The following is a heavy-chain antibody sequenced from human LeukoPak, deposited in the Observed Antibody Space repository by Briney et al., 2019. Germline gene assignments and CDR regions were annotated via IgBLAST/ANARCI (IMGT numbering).Heavy chain of an antibody. Sequence: SETLSLTCAVYGGSFSGYYWSWIRQPPGKGLEWIGEINHSGSTNYNPSLKSRVTISVDTSKNQFSLKLSSVTAADTAVYYCAKDPTHFRVWDDYDTNILSHWGQGTLVTASS. CDR3: AKDPTHFRVWDDYDTNILSH. V-gene: IGHV4-34*01. J-gene: IGHJ4*02. CDR2: INHSGST. D-gene: IGHD4/OR15-4a*01. CDR1: GGSFSGYY.